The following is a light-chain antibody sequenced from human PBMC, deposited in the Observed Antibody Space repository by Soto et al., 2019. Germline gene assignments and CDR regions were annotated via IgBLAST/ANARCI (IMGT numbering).Light chain of an antibody. J-gene: IGKJ4*01. CDR2: GAS. V-gene: IGKV1-5*01. CDR1: QSITNW. CDR3: QQSYTSPVT. Sequence: DIQLTQSPSTLSASVGDRVTITCRASQSITNWLAWYQQKPGKAPNLLIYGASNLQSGVPSRFSGGGSGTDFTLTISSLQPEDFGTYYCQQSYTSPVTFGGGTKVDIK.